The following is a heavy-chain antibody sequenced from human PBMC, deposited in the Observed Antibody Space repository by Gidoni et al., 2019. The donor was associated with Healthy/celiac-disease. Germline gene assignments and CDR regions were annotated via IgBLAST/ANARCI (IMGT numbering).Heavy chain of an antibody. V-gene: IGHV3-30-3*01. Sequence: QVQLVESGGGVVQTGRSRRLSCAASGFTLSSYAMHWVRTGPGKGLEWVAVISYDGSNKYYADSVKGRFTISRDNSKNTLYLQMNSLRAEDTAVYYCAREGFRVDYDSSGWRPTPANNWFDPWGQGTLVTVSS. CDR2: ISYDGSNK. J-gene: IGHJ5*02. D-gene: IGHD3-22*01. CDR1: GFTLSSYA. CDR3: AREGFRVDYDSSGWRPTPANNWFDP.